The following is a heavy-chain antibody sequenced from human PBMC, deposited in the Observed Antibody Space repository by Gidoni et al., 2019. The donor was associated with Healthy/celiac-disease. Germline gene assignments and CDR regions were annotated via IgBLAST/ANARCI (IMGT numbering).Heavy chain of an antibody. J-gene: IGHJ3*02. CDR2: IIPIFGTA. Sequence: QVQLVQSGAVVKNPGSSVKVSCKASGGNFSSYAISWVRQAPGKGLEWMGGIIPIFGTANYAQKFQGRVTITADESTSTAYMELSSLRSEDTAVYYCARDRWGCGGDCYGAFDIWGQGTMVTVSS. CDR3: ARDRWGCGGDCYGAFDI. CDR1: GGNFSSYA. V-gene: IGHV1-69*01. D-gene: IGHD2-21*02.